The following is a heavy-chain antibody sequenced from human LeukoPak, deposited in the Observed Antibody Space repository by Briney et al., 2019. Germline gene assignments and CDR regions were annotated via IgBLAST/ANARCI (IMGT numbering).Heavy chain of an antibody. CDR3: AKGLDSSGYYVIFDY. V-gene: IGHV3-23*01. Sequence: GGSLRLSCAASGFTFSSYAMSWVRQALGKGLEWVSTISGSGTSTYYADSVKGRFTISRDNSKNTVYLQMNSLRAEDTAVYYCAKGLDSSGYYVIFDYWGQGTLVTVSS. J-gene: IGHJ4*02. D-gene: IGHD3-22*01. CDR2: ISGSGTST. CDR1: GFTFSSYA.